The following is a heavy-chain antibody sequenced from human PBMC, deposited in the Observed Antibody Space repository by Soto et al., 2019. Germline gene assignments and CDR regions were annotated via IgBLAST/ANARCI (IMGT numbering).Heavy chain of an antibody. D-gene: IGHD1-1*01. Sequence: SETLSLTCTVSGGSISSYYWSWIRQPPGKGLEWIGYIYYSGSTNYNPSLKSRVTISVYTSKNQLSLKLSSVTAVDTAVYYCVRRTIAYWYFDLWGRGTLVTVSS. V-gene: IGHV4-59*08. CDR1: GGSISSYY. CDR2: IYYSGST. J-gene: IGHJ2*01. CDR3: VRRTIAYWYFDL.